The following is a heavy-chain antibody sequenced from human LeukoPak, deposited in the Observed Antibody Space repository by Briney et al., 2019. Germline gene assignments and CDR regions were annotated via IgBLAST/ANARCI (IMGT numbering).Heavy chain of an antibody. CDR2: IHYSGSH. CDR1: GGSLSSYY. V-gene: IGHV4-59*01. J-gene: IGHJ6*02. CDR3: ARQYYYGMDV. Sequence: SESLSLTRTVSGGSLSSYYWSWIRQPPGKGLEWIGYIHYSGSHNYNPSLKSRVTISVDTSKSQYSLKLSSVTAADTAVYYCARQYYYGMDVWGQGTTVTVSS.